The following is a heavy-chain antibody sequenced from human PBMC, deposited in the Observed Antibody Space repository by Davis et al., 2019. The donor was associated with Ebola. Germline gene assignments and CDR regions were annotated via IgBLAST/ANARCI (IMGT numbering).Heavy chain of an antibody. CDR3: AREVQTKYYYYGMDV. V-gene: IGHV3-20*01. CDR2: INWNGGST. Sequence: GESLKISCAASGFTFDDYGMSWVRQAPGKGLEWVSGINWNGGSTGYADSVKGRFTISRDNAKNSLYLQMNSLRAEDTALYHCAREVQTKYYYYGMDVWGQGTTVTVSS. D-gene: IGHD1-1*01. J-gene: IGHJ6*02. CDR1: GFTFDDYG.